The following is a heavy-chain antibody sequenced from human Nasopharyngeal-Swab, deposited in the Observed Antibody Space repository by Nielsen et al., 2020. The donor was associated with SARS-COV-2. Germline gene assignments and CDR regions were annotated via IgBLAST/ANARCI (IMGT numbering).Heavy chain of an antibody. CDR2: IYTSGST. CDR3: ARGRWDRYYYGMDV. D-gene: IGHD1-26*01. J-gene: IGHJ6*02. CDR1: GGSISSSSYY. V-gene: IGHV4-61*02. Sequence: SETLSLTCTVSGGSISSSSYYWSWIRQPAGKGLEWIGRIYTSGSTNYNPSLKSRVTISVDTSKNQFSLKLSSVTAADTAVYYCARGRWDRYYYGMDVWGQGTTVTVSS.